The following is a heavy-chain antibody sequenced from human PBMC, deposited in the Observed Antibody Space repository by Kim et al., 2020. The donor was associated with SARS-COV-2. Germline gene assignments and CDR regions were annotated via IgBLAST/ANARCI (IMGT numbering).Heavy chain of an antibody. CDR1: ETMFKTYT. CDR2: ISYDGSQR. Sequence: GGSLRLSCVASETMFKTYTMHWVRQAPGKGLQWVALISYDGSQRDYIDSVKGRFITSRDNSKNTLYLQMNSLTAEDTALYFCATMTTEVLDAFDLGGQGT. V-gene: IGHV3-30*04. D-gene: IGHD4-4*01. J-gene: IGHJ3*01. CDR3: ATMTTEVLDAFDL.